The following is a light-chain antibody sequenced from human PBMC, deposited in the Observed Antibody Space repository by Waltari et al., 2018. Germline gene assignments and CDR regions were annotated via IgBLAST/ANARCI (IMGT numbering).Light chain of an antibody. CDR2: LTH. V-gene: IGLV1-47*01. Sequence: QSVLTQPPSASGTPGQSVTISCSGSLSNIGTHYVYGYQQLPGTSPKLLIYLTHQRPSGGPDRLSASKSRTSASLAISGLRFEDEGDYYCATRDEGPTVVFGGGTKVTVL. CDR3: ATRDEGPTVV. J-gene: IGLJ2*01. CDR1: LSNIGTHY.